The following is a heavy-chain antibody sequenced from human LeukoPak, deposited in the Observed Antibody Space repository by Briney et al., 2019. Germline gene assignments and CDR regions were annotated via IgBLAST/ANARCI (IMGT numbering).Heavy chain of an antibody. CDR2: INPNSGGT. J-gene: IGHJ4*02. CDR1: GYTFTGYY. Sequence: ASVKVSCKASGYTFTGYYMHWVRQAPGQGLEWMGWINPNSGGTNYAQKFQGRVTMTRDTSISTAYMELSRLRSDDTAVYYCARSHTPYSSSWYVDYWGQGTPVTVSS. CDR3: ARSHTPYSSSWYVDY. D-gene: IGHD6-13*01. V-gene: IGHV1-2*02.